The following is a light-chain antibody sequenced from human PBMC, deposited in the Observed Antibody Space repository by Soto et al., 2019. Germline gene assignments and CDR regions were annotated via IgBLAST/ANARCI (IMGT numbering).Light chain of an antibody. Sequence: QSALTQPASVSGSPGLSITISCVGGSSDVGSYNRVSWYRQHPGKAPQLMIYEVTKRPSGVSNRFSGSKSGNTASLTISGVQADDEADYFCSSFTTSDTWVIGGGTKLTVL. CDR1: SSDVGSYNR. J-gene: IGLJ3*02. V-gene: IGLV2-14*02. CDR2: EVT. CDR3: SSFTTSDTWV.